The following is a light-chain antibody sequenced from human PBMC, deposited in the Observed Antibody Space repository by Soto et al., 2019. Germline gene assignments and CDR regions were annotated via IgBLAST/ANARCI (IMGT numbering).Light chain of an antibody. J-gene: IGLJ1*01. CDR3: GTWDSSLSGYV. V-gene: IGLV1-51*01. CDR1: SSSIGKNY. CDR2: DNI. Sequence: QSVLAPPPSLSASPGQKVTISCSGSSSSIGKNYVSWYQQLPGTAPKLLIYDNIKRPSGIPDRFSGSKSGTSATLGITGLQTGDEADYYCGTWDSSLSGYVFGTGTKVTVL.